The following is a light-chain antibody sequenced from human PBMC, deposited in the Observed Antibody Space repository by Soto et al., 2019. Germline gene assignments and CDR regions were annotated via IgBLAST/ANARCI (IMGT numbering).Light chain of an antibody. V-gene: IGKV1-8*01. CDR1: QGISSY. J-gene: IGKJ3*01. Sequence: AIRMTQSPSSFSASTGDRVTITCRASQGISSYLAWYQQKPGKAPKLLIYAASTLQSGVPSRFSGGGSGTHFALTISSLQPEDIATYYCQHYHNLPFTFGPGTKVDVK. CDR3: QHYHNLPFT. CDR2: AAS.